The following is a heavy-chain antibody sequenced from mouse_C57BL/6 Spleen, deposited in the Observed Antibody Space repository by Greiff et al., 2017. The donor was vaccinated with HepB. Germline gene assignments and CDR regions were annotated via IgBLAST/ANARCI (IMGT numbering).Heavy chain of an antibody. D-gene: IGHD2-5*01. Sequence: EVQVVESGGGLVKPGGSLKLSCAASGFTFSDYGMHWVRQAPEKGLEWVAYISSGSSTIYYADTVKGRFTISRDNAKNTLFLQMTSLRSEDTAMYYCARPLLYYSNYVGYWYFDVWGTGTTVTVSS. CDR1: GFTFSDYG. J-gene: IGHJ1*03. CDR2: ISSGSSTI. CDR3: ARPLLYYSNYVGYWYFDV. V-gene: IGHV5-17*01.